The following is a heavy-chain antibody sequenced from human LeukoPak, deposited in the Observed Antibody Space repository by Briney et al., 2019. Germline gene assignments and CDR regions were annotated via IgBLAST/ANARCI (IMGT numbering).Heavy chain of an antibody. V-gene: IGHV5-51*01. CDR1: GYNFGNSW. CDR3: ARKEYMDV. J-gene: IGHJ6*03. Sequence: GESLKIPCKGSGYNFGNSWIAWVRQMPGKGLEWMGIIYPGDSDTKYGPSFQGQVTISADKSISTAYLQWSSLKASDSAIYYCARKEYMDVWGEGTTVTVSS. CDR2: IYPGDSDT.